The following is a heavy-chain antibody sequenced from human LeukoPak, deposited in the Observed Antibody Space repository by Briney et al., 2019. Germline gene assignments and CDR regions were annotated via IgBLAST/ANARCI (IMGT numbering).Heavy chain of an antibody. D-gene: IGHD3-16*01. J-gene: IGHJ3*02. V-gene: IGHV3-21*01. CDR1: GFTFSSYS. Sequence: GGSLRLSCAASGFTFSSYSMNWVRRAPGKGLEWVSSISSSSSYIYYADSVKGRFTISRDNAKNSLYLQMNSLRAEDTAVYYCASASGLTWAFDIWGQGTMVTVSS. CDR3: ASASGLTWAFDI. CDR2: ISSSSSYI.